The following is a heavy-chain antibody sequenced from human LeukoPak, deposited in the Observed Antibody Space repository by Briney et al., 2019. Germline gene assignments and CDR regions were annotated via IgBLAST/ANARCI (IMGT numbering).Heavy chain of an antibody. V-gene: IGHV3-49*04. CDR2: IRSKAYGGTT. CDR1: GFTFGDYA. D-gene: IGHD3-10*01. CDR3: ARDGSGSYPQNWFDP. Sequence: GRSLRLSCSASGFTFGDYAMSWVRQAPGKGLEWVGFIRSKAYGGTTEYAASVEGRFSISRDDSKSIAYLQMNSPKTEDTAVYYCARDGSGSYPQNWFDPWGQGTLVTVSS. J-gene: IGHJ5*02.